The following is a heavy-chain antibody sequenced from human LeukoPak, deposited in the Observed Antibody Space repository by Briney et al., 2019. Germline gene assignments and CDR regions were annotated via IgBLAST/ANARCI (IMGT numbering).Heavy chain of an antibody. CDR1: GFTFSSHG. CDR3: AKDDAWGRYKD. V-gene: IGHV3-23*01. Sequence: PGGTLRLSCAASGFTFSSHGMSWVRQAPGKGLEWVSGISPSGGITYYTDSVKGRFTISRDKSKNTVSLQMNSLRGEDTAVYYCAKDDAWGRYKDWGQGTLVTVSS. J-gene: IGHJ1*01. CDR2: ISPSGGIT. D-gene: IGHD3-16*01.